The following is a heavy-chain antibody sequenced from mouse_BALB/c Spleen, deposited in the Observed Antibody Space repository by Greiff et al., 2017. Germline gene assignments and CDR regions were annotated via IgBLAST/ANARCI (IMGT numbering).Heavy chain of an antibody. J-gene: IGHJ4*01. CDR3: AREGSRGAMDY. CDR2: ISSGGSYT. V-gene: IGHV5-6*01. CDR1: GFTFSSYG. Sequence: EVQRVESGGDLVKPGGSLKLSCAASGFTFSSYGMSWVRQTPDKRLEWVATISSGGSYTYYPDSVKGRFTISRDNAKNTLYLQMSSLKSEDTAMYYCAREGSRGAMDYWGQGTSVTVSS. D-gene: IGHD3-3*01.